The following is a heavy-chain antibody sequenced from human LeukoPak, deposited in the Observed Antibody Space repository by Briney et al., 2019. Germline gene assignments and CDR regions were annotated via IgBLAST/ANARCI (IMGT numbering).Heavy chain of an antibody. CDR3: ARDQSPAHYYGSGSYDY. V-gene: IGHV3-30-3*01. CDR1: GFTFSSYA. CDR2: ISYDGNNK. Sequence: GGSLRLSCAPSGFTFSSYAMHWVRQAPGKGLEWVAIISYDGNNKYYADPVKGRFTISRDNAKNSLYLQMNSLRAEDTAVYYCARDQSPAHYYGSGSYDYWGQGTLVTVSS. D-gene: IGHD3-10*01. J-gene: IGHJ4*02.